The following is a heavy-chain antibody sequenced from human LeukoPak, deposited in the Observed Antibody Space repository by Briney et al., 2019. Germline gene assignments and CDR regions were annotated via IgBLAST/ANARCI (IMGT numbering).Heavy chain of an antibody. J-gene: IGHJ6*02. CDR1: GYTFTSYG. Sequence: ASVKVSCKTSGYTFTSYGISWVRQAPGQGLEWMGRINPNSGGTNYAQKFQGRVTMTRDTSISTAYMELSRLRSDDTAVYYCARVKSSGFLRYYYYYGMDVWGQGTTVTVSS. D-gene: IGHD6-19*01. CDR3: ARVKSSGFLRYYYYYGMDV. V-gene: IGHV1-2*06. CDR2: INPNSGGT.